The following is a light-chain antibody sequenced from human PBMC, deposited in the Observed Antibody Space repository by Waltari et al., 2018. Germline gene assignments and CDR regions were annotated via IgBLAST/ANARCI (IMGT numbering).Light chain of an antibody. Sequence: EIVLTQSPGTLSLSPGERGTLSCRASQSVSRFLAWYQQKPGQAPRLLIYGASTRATGIPDRFSGSGSGTDCSLTISRLEPEDFAVYYCQKYDRLPATFGQGTKVEIK. CDR3: QKYDRLPAT. J-gene: IGKJ1*01. V-gene: IGKV3-20*01. CDR2: GAS. CDR1: QSVSRF.